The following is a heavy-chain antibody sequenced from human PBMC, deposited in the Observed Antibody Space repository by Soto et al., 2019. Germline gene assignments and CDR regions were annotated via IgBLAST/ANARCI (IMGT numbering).Heavy chain of an antibody. Sequence: PSETLSLTCTVSGGSISSYYWSWIRQPPGKGLEWIGYIFYSGSTNYNPSLKSRVTISVDTSKNQFSLKLSSVTAADTAVYYCARVPDYYDSSGYYSFDPWGQGTLVTVPQ. CDR2: IFYSGST. CDR1: GGSISSYY. V-gene: IGHV4-59*01. CDR3: ARVPDYYDSSGYYSFDP. D-gene: IGHD3-22*01. J-gene: IGHJ5*02.